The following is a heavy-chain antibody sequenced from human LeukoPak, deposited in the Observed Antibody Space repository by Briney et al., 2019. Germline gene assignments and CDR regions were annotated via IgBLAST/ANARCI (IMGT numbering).Heavy chain of an antibody. CDR1: GGTFSSYA. D-gene: IGHD6-13*01. V-gene: IGHV1-69*06. Sequence: SVKVSCKASGGTFSSYAISWVRQAPGQELEWMGGIIPIFGTANYAQKFQGRITITVDKSTSTAYMELSSLRSEDTAVYYCARQGNPSPMYSSSWKREGDWFDPWGQGTLVTVSS. J-gene: IGHJ5*02. CDR2: IIPIFGTA. CDR3: ARQGNPSPMYSSSWKREGDWFDP.